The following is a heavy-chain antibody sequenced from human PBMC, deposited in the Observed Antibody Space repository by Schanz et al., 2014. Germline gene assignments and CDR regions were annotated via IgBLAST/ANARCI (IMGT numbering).Heavy chain of an antibody. D-gene: IGHD2-2*01. CDR1: GGTFSSDT. V-gene: IGHV1-69*02. CDR2: VIPILGVT. J-gene: IGHJ3*02. Sequence: QVHLVQSGAEVKKPGSSVKVSCKASGGTFSSDTFSWVRQAPGQGLEWMGRVIPILGVTHYAQQFQGRVTFTADKSTSTAYMELSSLRYEDTALYYCARGTMPGTFDIWGQGTMVTVSS. CDR3: ARGTMPGTFDI.